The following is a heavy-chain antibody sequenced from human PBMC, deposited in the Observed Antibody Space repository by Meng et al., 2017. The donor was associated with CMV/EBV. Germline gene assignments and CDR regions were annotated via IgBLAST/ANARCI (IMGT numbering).Heavy chain of an antibody. CDR1: GFTVDAYG. CDR2: INWDGGIT. J-gene: IGHJ6*02. V-gene: IGHV3-20*04. CDR3: ARDRASGSFLYYYYGMDV. Sequence: GGSLRLSCAASGFTVDAYGMSWVRQAPGKGLEWVSGINWDGGITGYADSVKGRFTISRDNAKNPLYLQMNSLQAEDTALYYCARDRASGSFLYYYYGMDVWGQGTTVTVSS. D-gene: IGHD3-10*01.